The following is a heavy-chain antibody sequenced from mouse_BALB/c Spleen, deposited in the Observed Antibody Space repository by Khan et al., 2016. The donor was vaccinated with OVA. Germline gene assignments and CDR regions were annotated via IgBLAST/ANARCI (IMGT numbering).Heavy chain of an antibody. D-gene: IGHD2-14*01. CDR1: GDSITSGY. V-gene: IGHV3-8*02. Sequence: EVQLQESGPSLVKPSQTLSLTCSVTGDSITSGYWSWIRNFPGNKLEYMGYMIYSGNTYYNPSLKSRISITRHTSKNQYYLQLTSVTTEDTATYYCARSTYRYAFAYWGQGTLVTVSA. J-gene: IGHJ3*01. CDR3: ARSTYRYAFAY. CDR2: MIYSGNT.